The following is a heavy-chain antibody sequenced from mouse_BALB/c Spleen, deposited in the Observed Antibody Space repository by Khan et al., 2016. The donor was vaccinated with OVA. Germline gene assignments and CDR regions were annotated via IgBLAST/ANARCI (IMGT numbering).Heavy chain of an antibody. J-gene: IGHJ4*01. V-gene: IGHV1S41*01. CDR3: ARSNYYGSGLYAMDY. D-gene: IGHD1-1*01. Sequence: DLVKPGASVKLSCKASGYTFTSYWINWIKQRHGQGLEWIGRIAPGSGSTSYTEMFKGEATLTVDTSSSTAYIQLNSLSSEDSAVDLCARSNYYGSGLYAMDYWGQGTSVTVSS. CDR2: IAPGSGST. CDR1: GYTFTSYW.